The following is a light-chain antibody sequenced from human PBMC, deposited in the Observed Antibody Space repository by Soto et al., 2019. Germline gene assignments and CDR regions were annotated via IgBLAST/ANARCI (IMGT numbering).Light chain of an antibody. V-gene: IGKV3-11*01. CDR3: QQRSNRPLT. J-gene: IGKJ4*01. CDR1: QSVSSN. Sequence: EIVLTQSPATLSLSPGERATLSCRASQSVSSNLAWYQQKPGQAPRLLIYDASNRATGIPARFSGSGSGTDFTLTISRLEPEDFAVYYCQQRSNRPLTFGGGTKVEIK. CDR2: DAS.